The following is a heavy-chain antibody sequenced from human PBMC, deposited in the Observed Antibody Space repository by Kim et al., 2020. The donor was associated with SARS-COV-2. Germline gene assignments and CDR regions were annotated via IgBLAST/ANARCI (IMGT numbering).Heavy chain of an antibody. J-gene: IGHJ4*02. CDR2: ISTSGAGT. Sequence: GGSLRLSCVASGFTFSSYGMSWVRQAPGKGLVWVSGISTSGAGTYYADSVKGRFTISRDNSKNTLYLQMNSLRAEDTAIYYCAKHGSSWWLDFWGQGTL. D-gene: IGHD2-8*02. CDR1: GFTFSSYG. V-gene: IGHV3-23*01. CDR3: AKHGSSWWLDF.